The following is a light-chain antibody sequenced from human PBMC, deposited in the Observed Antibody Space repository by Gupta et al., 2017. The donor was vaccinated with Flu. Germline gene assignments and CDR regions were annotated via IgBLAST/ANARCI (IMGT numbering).Light chain of an antibody. CDR2: EAS. CDR1: QSVSSY. Sequence: EIVLTQSPATLSLSPGERATLSCRASQSVSSYLAWYQQKPGQAPRRLIYEASNRATGIPARFSGSGSGTDFTLTISSLEPEDFAVYYCQQRSNWSFTFGPGTKVDIK. V-gene: IGKV3-11*01. CDR3: QQRSNWSFT. J-gene: IGKJ3*01.